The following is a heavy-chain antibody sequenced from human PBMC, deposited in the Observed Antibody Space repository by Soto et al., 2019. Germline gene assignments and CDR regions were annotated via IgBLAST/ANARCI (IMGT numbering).Heavy chain of an antibody. CDR1: GFTFISYG. Sequence: SLKISCAASGFTFISYGMHWVRQAPGKGLEWVASISYDGSSKYYADSVKGRFSISRDNSKNTLYLQMNSLRAEDTAVYYCAKGMSYSNSPFDYWGQGTLVTVSS. D-gene: IGHD4-4*01. CDR3: AKGMSYSNSPFDY. CDR2: ISYDGSSK. V-gene: IGHV3-30*18. J-gene: IGHJ4*02.